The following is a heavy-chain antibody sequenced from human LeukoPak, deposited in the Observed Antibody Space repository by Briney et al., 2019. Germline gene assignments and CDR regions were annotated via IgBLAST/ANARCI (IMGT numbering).Heavy chain of an antibody. CDR2: INHSGST. CDR1: GGSFSGYY. Sequence: SETLSLTCAVYGGSFSGYYWSWIRHPPGKGLEWSGEINHSGSTNYNPSLKSRVTISVDTSKNQFSLKLSSVTAADTAVYYCARGVPAAVPAAIHRRAGMDVWGKGTTVTVSS. D-gene: IGHD2-2*01. CDR3: ARGVPAAVPAAIHRRAGMDV. V-gene: IGHV4-34*01. J-gene: IGHJ6*03.